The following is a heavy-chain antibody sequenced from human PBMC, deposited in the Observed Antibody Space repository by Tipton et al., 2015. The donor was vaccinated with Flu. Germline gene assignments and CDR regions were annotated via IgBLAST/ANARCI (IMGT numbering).Heavy chain of an antibody. Sequence: LRLSCAASGFTFSGYSMSWIRQPPGKGLEWIGNVHQTGSTYYNPSRRSRVTIAVDRPKNQFSLRLTSVTAADTAVYFCARRDYSNYVSEPKNWFDPWGQGTLVTVSS. D-gene: IGHD4-11*01. CDR1: GFTFSGYS. V-gene: IGHV4-38-2*01. CDR2: VHQTGST. J-gene: IGHJ5*02. CDR3: ARRDYSNYVSEPKNWFDP.